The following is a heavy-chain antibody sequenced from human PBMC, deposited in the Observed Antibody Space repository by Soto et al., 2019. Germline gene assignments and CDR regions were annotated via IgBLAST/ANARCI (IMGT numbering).Heavy chain of an antibody. CDR1: GYTLTELS. Sequence: ASVKVSCKVSGYTLTELSMHWVRQAPGKGLEWMGGFDPEDGETIYAQQFQGRVSMTEDTSTDTAYMELGSLKSDDTAVYYCATDASAGRILRGNWFDPWGQGTLVTVSS. CDR3: ATDASAGRILRGNWFDP. J-gene: IGHJ5*02. D-gene: IGHD3-9*01. V-gene: IGHV1-24*01. CDR2: FDPEDGET.